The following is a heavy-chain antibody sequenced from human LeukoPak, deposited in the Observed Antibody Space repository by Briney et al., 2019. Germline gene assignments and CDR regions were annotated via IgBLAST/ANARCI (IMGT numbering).Heavy chain of an antibody. CDR3: ARCSGWAFKN. CDR2: INQDGSEK. J-gene: IGHJ4*02. D-gene: IGHD6-19*01. Sequence: GGSLRLSCAASGFTFSNFWMSWVRQAPGKGLEWVGNINQDGSEKNYVDSVKGRFTISRDSAKNSLYLQMDSLRAEDTAVYYCARCSGWAFKNWGQRTLVTVSS. V-gene: IGHV3-7*01. CDR1: GFTFSNFW.